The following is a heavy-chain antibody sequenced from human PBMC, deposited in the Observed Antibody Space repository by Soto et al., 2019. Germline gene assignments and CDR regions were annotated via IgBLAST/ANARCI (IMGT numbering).Heavy chain of an antibody. CDR3: ARSPRSSPYFDY. CDR1: GYTLSNFW. J-gene: IGHJ4*02. D-gene: IGHD6-13*01. Sequence: GESLKISCRCSGYTLSNFWIAWVRHLPGKGLEWMGIIYPGDHETRYSPSFHGKVTISADKSINTAYLQWSSLEASDSAFYYCARSPRSSPYFDYWGQGALVTVSS. V-gene: IGHV5-51*01. CDR2: IYPGDHET.